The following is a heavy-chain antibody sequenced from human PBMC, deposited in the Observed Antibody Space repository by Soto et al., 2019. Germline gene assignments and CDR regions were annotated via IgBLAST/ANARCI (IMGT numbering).Heavy chain of an antibody. D-gene: IGHD5-18*01. CDR3: ARDKYSYGKLIAVDAFDI. V-gene: IGHV3-11*01. J-gene: IGHJ3*02. Sequence: PGGSLRLSCAASGFTFSDYYMSWIRQAPGKGLEWVSYISSSGSTIYYADSVKGRFTISRDNAKNSLYLQMNSLRAEDTAVYYCARDKYSYGKLIAVDAFDIWGQGTMVTV. CDR2: ISSSGSTI. CDR1: GFTFSDYY.